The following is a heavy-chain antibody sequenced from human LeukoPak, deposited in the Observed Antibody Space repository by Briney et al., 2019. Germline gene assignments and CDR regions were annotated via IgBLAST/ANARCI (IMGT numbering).Heavy chain of an antibody. V-gene: IGHV4-59*01. J-gene: IGHJ4*02. CDR3: ARAHCSSWYMDY. Sequence: PSETLSLTCTVSGGSISNYYWSWIRQPPGKGLEWIGYIYSSGSTNYNPSLKSRVTISVDTSKNQLSLRLNSVTAADAAVYYRARAHCSSWYMDYWDQGTLVTVS. CDR2: IYSSGST. CDR1: GGSISNYY. D-gene: IGHD6-13*01.